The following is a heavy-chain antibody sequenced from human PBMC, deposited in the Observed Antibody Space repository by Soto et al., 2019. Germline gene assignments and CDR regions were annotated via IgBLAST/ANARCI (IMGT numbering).Heavy chain of an antibody. CDR1: VGPLSGHY. CDR2: INHSGST. Sequence: EAPSLTPGVYVGPLSGHYWSWLRQTSGKGLEWIGEINHSGSTTYNPSLKSRVNISVDTSKNQISLKMSSVTAVETAVYYCGRGSDSTVTPYDYWGHVTRVTMPS. J-gene: IGHJ4*01. V-gene: IGHV4-34*01. CDR3: GRGSDSTVTPYDY. D-gene: IGHD4-4*01.